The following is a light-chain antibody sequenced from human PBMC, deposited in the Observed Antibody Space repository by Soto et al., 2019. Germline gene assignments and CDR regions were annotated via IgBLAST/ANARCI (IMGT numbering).Light chain of an antibody. Sequence: NLMLTQPHSVSEPPGKTVTISCSRSSGSIASNFVQWYQQRPGSSPTTVIHEDNQRHSGVPDRFSGSIDPSSNSASLTISGLKTEDEADYYCQSYDVDTMVFGGGTKLTVL. CDR1: SGSIASNF. CDR2: EDN. V-gene: IGLV6-57*01. J-gene: IGLJ2*01. CDR3: QSYDVDTMV.